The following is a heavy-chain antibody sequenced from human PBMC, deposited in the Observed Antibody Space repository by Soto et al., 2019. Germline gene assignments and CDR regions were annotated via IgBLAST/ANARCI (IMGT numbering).Heavy chain of an antibody. CDR3: ARGGYYDSSGYYFPSPFDY. D-gene: IGHD3-22*01. Sequence: GESLKISCNGSGYSFTSYWIGWVRQMPGKGLEWMGIIYPGDSDTRYSPSFQGQVTISADKSISTAYLQWSSLKASDTAMYYCARGGYYDSSGYYFPSPFDYWGQGTLVTVSS. V-gene: IGHV5-51*01. CDR2: IYPGDSDT. CDR1: GYSFTSYW. J-gene: IGHJ4*02.